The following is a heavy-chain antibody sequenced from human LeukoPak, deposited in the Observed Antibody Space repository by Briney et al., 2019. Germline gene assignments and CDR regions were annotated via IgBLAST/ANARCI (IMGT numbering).Heavy chain of an antibody. J-gene: IGHJ4*02. V-gene: IGHV3-21*01. Sequence: GGPLRLPCAVSGFTFSSYSMNWVRQARGKGVEWGSSIRSSSSYIYYAHSVKGRFTISRDNPKNSLYLQMNSLRAEDTAVYYCARDQLDWGIGFCHYWGQGTLVTVSS. CDR3: ARDQLDWGIGFCHY. D-gene: IGHD3-9*01. CDR1: GFTFSSYS. CDR2: IRSSSSYI.